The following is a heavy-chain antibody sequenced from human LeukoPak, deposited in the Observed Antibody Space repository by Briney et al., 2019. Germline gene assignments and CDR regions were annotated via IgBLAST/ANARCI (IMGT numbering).Heavy chain of an antibody. CDR1: GYTFTSYD. V-gene: IGHV1-8*01. CDR2: MNPYSGNT. J-gene: IGHJ4*02. Sequence: ASVKVSCKASGYTFTSYDINWVRQATGQGLEWKGWMNPYSGNTGFAQRFQGRVSMARNTSISTAYMELTNLTSDDTAVYYCARGGGYSFGPYDNWGQGTLVTVSS. D-gene: IGHD5-18*01. CDR3: ARGGGYSFGPYDN.